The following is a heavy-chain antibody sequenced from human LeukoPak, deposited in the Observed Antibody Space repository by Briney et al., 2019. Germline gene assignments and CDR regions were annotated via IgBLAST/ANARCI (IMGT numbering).Heavy chain of an antibody. V-gene: IGHV1-8*01. CDR1: GYTFTSYD. CDR2: MNPNSGNT. Sequence: ASVKVSCKASGYTFTSYDINWVRQATGQGLEWMGWMNPNSGNTGYAQKFQGRVTMTRNTSISTAYMELSSLRSEDTAVYYCARGLSGYYDSSGPVSWYFDLWGRGTLVTASS. J-gene: IGHJ2*01. CDR3: ARGLSGYYDSSGPVSWYFDL. D-gene: IGHD3-22*01.